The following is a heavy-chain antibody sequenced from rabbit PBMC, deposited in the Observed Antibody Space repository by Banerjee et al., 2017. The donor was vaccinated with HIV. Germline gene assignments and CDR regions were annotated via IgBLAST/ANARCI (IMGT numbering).Heavy chain of an antibody. CDR2: IYAGSSGST. D-gene: IGHD4-2*01. Sequence: QEQLVEYGGDLVQPEGSLTLTCKASGLDFSNSYWICWVRQAPGKGLEWIACIYAGSSGSTYYASWAKGRFTISKASSTTVTLQMTSLTAADTATYFCARDRGYAGFAGYGGATSLNLWGPGTLVTVS. CDR3: ARDRGYAGFAGYGGATSLNL. V-gene: IGHV1S45*01. J-gene: IGHJ4*01. CDR1: GLDFSNSYW.